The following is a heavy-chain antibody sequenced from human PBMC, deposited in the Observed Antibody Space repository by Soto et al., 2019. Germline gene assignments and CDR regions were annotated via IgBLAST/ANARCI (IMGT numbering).Heavy chain of an antibody. V-gene: IGHV3-9*01. CDR2: ISWNSGSI. J-gene: IGHJ3*02. Sequence: DVQLVESGGGLVQPGRSLRLSCAASGFTFDDYAMHWVRQAPGKGLEWVSGISWNSGSIGYADSVKGRFTISRDNAKNSLYLQMNSLRAEDTALYYCAKEANDYGDHDAFDIWGQGTMVTVSS. D-gene: IGHD4-17*01. CDR1: GFTFDDYA. CDR3: AKEANDYGDHDAFDI.